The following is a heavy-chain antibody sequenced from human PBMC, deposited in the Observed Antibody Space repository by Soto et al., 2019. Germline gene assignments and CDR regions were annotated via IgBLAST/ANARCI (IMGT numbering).Heavy chain of an antibody. J-gene: IGHJ4*02. CDR3: ARAGTDGDYGFDY. D-gene: IGHD4-17*01. CDR2: ISYDGSNK. Sequence: QVQLVESGGGVVQPGRSLRLSCAASGFTFSSYGMHWVRQAPGKGLEWVAVISYDGSNKYYADSVKGRFTISRDNSKNTLYLQMNSLRAEDTDVYYCARAGTDGDYGFDYWGQGTLVTVSS. V-gene: IGHV3-30*03. CDR1: GFTFSSYG.